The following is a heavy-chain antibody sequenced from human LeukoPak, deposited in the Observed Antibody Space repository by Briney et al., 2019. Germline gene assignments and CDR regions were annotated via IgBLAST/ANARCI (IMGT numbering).Heavy chain of an antibody. CDR1: GFTFRSHE. V-gene: IGHV3-48*03. CDR3: SRRAILTGHTDVFDV. Sequence: GGSLRLSCAASGFTFRSHEMNWVRQAPGKGLEWVSYSSANGNSRYYADSVKGRFTISRDNAKNSLYLQMNGLRAEDTAVYYCSRRAILTGHTDVFDVWGQGTEVTVSS. D-gene: IGHD3-9*01. J-gene: IGHJ3*01. CDR2: SSANGNSR.